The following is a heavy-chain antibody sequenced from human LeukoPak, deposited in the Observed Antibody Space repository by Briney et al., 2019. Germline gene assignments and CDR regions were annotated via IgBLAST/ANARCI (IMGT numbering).Heavy chain of an antibody. J-gene: IGHJ6*02. CDR2: IYYGGST. V-gene: IGHV4-59*08. D-gene: IGHD6-19*01. Sequence: PSETLSLTCTVSGGSISSYYWSWIRQPPGKGLEWIGYIYYGGSTNYNPSLKSRVTISVDTSKNQFSLKLSSVTAADTAVYYCARHQYSSGWGGFGNYYYYYGMDVWGQGTTVTVSS. CDR1: GGSISSYY. CDR3: ARHQYSSGWGGFGNYYYYYGMDV.